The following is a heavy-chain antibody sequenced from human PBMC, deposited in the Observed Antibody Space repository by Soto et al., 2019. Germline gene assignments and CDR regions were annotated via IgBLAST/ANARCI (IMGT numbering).Heavy chain of an antibody. V-gene: IGHV3-15*01. CDR3: CTDSYDFVWGSYRFPQY. CDR1: GLTFNNAW. CDR2: IKRKVDGGTT. D-gene: IGHD3-16*02. J-gene: IGHJ4*02. Sequence: GGSLRLSCAASGLTFNNAWMSWVRQAPGKGLEWVGRIKRKVDGGTTDYALPVKDRFTISRDDSKDTLYLQMNSLKTEDTAVYYCCTDSYDFVWGSYRFPQYRGKGTLVTVSS.